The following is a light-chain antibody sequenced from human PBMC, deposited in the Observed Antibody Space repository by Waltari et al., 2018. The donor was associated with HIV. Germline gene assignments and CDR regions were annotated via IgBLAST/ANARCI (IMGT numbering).Light chain of an antibody. CDR2: EST. V-gene: IGLV2-14*03. CDR1: STDIGYYSY. CDR3: ASFTGANTRL. Sequence: QSALTQPASVSGSPGQSITLSCTGTSTDIGYYSYVSWFQQQPGKAPKLLIYESTYRPSGVSDRFSGSRSGNTASLTISGLQPEDEGHYHCASFTGANTRLFGGGTLVTVL. J-gene: IGLJ2*01.